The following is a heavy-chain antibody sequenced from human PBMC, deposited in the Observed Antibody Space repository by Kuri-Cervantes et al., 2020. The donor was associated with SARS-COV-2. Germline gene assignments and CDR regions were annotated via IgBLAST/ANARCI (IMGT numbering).Heavy chain of an antibody. J-gene: IGHJ2*01. CDR3: ARSTSYRYFDL. CDR1: GGSISSYY. Sequence: GSLRLSCTVSGGSISSYYWSWIRQPAGKGLEWIGRIYTSGSTNYNPSLKSRVTMSVDTSKNQFSLKLSSVTAADTAVYYCARSTSYRYFDLWGRGTLVTVSS. CDR2: IYTSGST. V-gene: IGHV4-4*07. D-gene: IGHD2-2*01.